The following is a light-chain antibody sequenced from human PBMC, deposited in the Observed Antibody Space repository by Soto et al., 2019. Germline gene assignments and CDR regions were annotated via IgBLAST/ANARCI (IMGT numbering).Light chain of an antibody. J-gene: IGKJ1*01. Sequence: DIRMTQSPSTLSASVGDRVTITCRANQRISSWLAWYQLKPGKAPKLLIYKASNLESGVPPRFSGSGSGTEFTLTTSSLQHEDFATYYCQQYVNYPWTFGPGTKVEIK. V-gene: IGKV1-5*03. CDR1: QRISSW. CDR2: KAS. CDR3: QQYVNYPWT.